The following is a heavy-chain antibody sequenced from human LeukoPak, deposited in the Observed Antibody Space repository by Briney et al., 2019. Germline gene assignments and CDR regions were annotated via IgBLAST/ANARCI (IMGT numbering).Heavy chain of an antibody. V-gene: IGHV4-30-4*08. CDR3: ARNYSPDFDY. Sequence: SETLSLTCTVSGGSISSGDYYWSWIRQPPGKGLEWIGYIFYSGSTYYNPSLKSRVTISGDTSKNQFSLQLNSVTPEDTAVYYCARNYSPDFDYWGQGTQVSVSS. D-gene: IGHD1-7*01. J-gene: IGHJ4*02. CDR2: IFYSGST. CDR1: GGSISSGDYY.